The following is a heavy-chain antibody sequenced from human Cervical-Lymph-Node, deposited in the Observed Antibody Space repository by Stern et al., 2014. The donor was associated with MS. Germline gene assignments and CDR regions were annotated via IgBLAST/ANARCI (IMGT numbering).Heavy chain of an antibody. CDR1: GFVFRRYA. CDR2: ISYDERDK. CDR3: AKGGSGSYLD. J-gene: IGHJ4*02. V-gene: IGHV3-30*04. D-gene: IGHD1-26*01. Sequence: VQLVESGGCVVQPGRSLRLSCAASGFVFRRYALHWVRQAPGKGLEWVALISYDERDKYYTDSVKSRFTVSRDNSNNTVDLEMNSLRLEDTAVYYCAKGGSGSYLDWGQGSLVTVSS.